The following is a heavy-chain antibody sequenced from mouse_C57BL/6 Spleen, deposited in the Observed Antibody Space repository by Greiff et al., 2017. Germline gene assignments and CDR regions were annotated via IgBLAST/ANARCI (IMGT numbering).Heavy chain of an antibody. CDR1: GYTFTSYW. Sequence: QVQLQQPGAELVMPGASVKLSCKASGYTFTSYWMHWVKQRPGQGLEWIGEIDPSDSYTNYNQKFKGKSTLTVDKSSSTAYMQLSSLTSEDSAVYYCARRGGREAMDYWGQGTSVTVSS. J-gene: IGHJ4*01. CDR3: ARRGGREAMDY. CDR2: IDPSDSYT. V-gene: IGHV1-69*01.